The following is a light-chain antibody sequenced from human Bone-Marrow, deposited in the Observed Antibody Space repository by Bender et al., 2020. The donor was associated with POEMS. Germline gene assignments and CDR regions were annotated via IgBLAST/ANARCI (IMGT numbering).Light chain of an antibody. V-gene: IGLV2-14*03. CDR3: SSYTTTGTL. CDR2: AVT. CDR1: SSDIGSYDY. J-gene: IGLJ1*01. Sequence: QSALPQPASVSGSPGQSITISCTGTSSDIGSYDYVSWYQQHPGNAPKVVIYAVTHRPSGISYRFSGSKSGNTASLTISGLQAEDEADYFCSSYTTTGTLFGTGTRVSVL.